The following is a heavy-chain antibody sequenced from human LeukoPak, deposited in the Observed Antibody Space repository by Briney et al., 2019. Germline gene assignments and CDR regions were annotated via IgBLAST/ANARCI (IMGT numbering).Heavy chain of an antibody. CDR1: GFNLSDYW. J-gene: IGHJ1*01. Sequence: PGGFLRLSCAASGFNLSDYWMHWVRQVPGKGLVWVSRINGDGSSAKYADSVKGRFTISRDNAKNTLYLQMNSLRAEDTAVYYCTRDPGGQWLVLEYFHHWGQGTLVTVSS. V-gene: IGHV3-74*03. CDR2: INGDGSSA. D-gene: IGHD6-19*01. CDR3: TRDPGGQWLVLEYFHH.